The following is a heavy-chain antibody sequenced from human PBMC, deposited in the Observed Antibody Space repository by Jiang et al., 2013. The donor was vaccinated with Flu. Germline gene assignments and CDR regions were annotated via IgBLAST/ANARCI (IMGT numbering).Heavy chain of an antibody. D-gene: IGHD2-21*01. J-gene: IGHJ3*02. V-gene: IGHV4-4*07. CDR3: ASEDSIDDAFDI. Sequence: GSGLVKPSETLSLTCAVSGGSISNYCWSWIRQPAGKGLEWIGRICTSGATNYSPSLKSRVTMSVDTSKTQVSLKLSSVTAADTAVYYCASEDSIDDAFDIWGQGTMVTVSS. CDR1: GGSISNYC. CDR2: ICTSGAT.